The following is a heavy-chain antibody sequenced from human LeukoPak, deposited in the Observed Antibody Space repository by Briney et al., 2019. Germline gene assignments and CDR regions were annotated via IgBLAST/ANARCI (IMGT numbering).Heavy chain of an antibody. CDR1: GYTFTHYY. CDR2: INPRGGST. V-gene: IGHV1-46*03. D-gene: IGHD3-22*01. Sequence: GASVKVSCKASGYTFTHYYLNWVRQAPGQGLEWIGIINPRGGSTRYVQRFQDRVTMTRDTSTSIVYMELSSLRSEDTAVYYCARDPRTPSFYYDNNGGTYYFDYWGQGTLVTVSS. J-gene: IGHJ4*02. CDR3: ARDPRTPSFYYDNNGGTYYFDY.